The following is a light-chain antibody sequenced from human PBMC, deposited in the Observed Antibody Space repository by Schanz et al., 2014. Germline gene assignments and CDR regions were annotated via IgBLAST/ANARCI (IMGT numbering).Light chain of an antibody. CDR2: GAS. J-gene: IGKJ3*01. CDR1: QSVSSN. CDR3: QQRSNWLVT. Sequence: EIVMTQSPATLSVSPGERVTLSCRASQSVSSNLAWYQQKPGQAPRLLIYGASTRATGIPARFSGSGSGTDFTLTISSLEPEDFAVYYCQQRSNWLVTFGPGTKVDIK. V-gene: IGKV3-11*01.